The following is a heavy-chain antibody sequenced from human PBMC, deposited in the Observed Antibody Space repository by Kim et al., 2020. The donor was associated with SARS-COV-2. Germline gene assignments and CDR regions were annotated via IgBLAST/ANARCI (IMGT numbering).Heavy chain of an antibody. CDR3: ARGSLGFDP. J-gene: IGHJ5*02. CDR2: GDT. Sequence: GDTYYAGSVKGRLPRSRENARNSVYLQMNSLRAGDTAVYYCARGSLGFDPWGQGTLVTVSS. V-gene: IGHV3-13*01.